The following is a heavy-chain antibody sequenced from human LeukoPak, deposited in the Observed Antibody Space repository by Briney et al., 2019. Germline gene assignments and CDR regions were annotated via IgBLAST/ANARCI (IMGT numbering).Heavy chain of an antibody. CDR2: INYGGSS. D-gene: IGHD3-16*01. V-gene: IGHV4-34*01. Sequence: SETLSLTCAVYGGSFSDYFWSWIRQPPGKGLEWIGGINYGGSSTYNPSLKSRVRISLETSKNQFSLNLTSVTAADTAVYYCSRAVGELFIDYYNYYMDVWGKGTTVTVSS. CDR3: SRAVGELFIDYYNYYMDV. J-gene: IGHJ6*03. CDR1: GGSFSDYF.